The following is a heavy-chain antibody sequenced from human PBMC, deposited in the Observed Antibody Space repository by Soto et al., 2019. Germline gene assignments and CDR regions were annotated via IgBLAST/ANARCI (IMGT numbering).Heavy chain of an antibody. CDR1: GFTVSSNY. J-gene: IGHJ4*02. V-gene: IGHV3-53*02. Sequence: EVQLVETGGGLIQPGGSLRLSCAVSGFTVSSNYMSWVRQAPGKGLEWVSVIYSSGNTYYADSVKARFNVSRDKSKNTAYLQMNSLRAEDTAMYYCARVSSPFGYWGQGTLVTVSS. CDR2: IYSSGNT. D-gene: IGHD3-16*01. CDR3: ARVSSPFGY.